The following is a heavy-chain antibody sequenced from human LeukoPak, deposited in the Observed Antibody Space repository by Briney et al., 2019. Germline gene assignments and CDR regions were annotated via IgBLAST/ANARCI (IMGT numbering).Heavy chain of an antibody. J-gene: IGHJ4*02. CDR1: GGSISSDY. Sequence: PSETLSLTCTVSGGSISSDYWCWIRQPPGKGLEWIGYMSYSGSTGYNPSLKSRATISGDTSKKQFSLKLSSVTAADTAVYYCASVTEITDIDYWGQGTLVTVSS. CDR3: ASVTEITDIDY. CDR2: MSYSGST. V-gene: IGHV4-59*01. D-gene: IGHD4-11*01.